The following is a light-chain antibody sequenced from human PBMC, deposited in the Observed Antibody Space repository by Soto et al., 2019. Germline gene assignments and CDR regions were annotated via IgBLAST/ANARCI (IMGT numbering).Light chain of an antibody. CDR1: QSVSSR. CDR2: GAS. V-gene: IGKV3-20*01. CDR3: QHYAGGSRIT. J-gene: IGKJ5*01. Sequence: EIVMTPSPGTPSLSLVERVTLSCMASQSVSSRLAWYQQKPGQAPRLLISGASSRATGIPDRFSGSGFGTDFALTISRLEPEDFALYYCQHYAGGSRITFGQGTRLEIK.